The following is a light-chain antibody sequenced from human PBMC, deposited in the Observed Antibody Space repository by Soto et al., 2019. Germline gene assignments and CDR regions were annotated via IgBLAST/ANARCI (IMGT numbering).Light chain of an antibody. Sequence: TQSPSTLSLSPGERVTLSCRASESVSDNYLAWYQQRSGQAPRLVIYGASSRASAVPDRFSGSGSGADFTLTIRRLEPEDFAVYYCQQYGSSPLTFGGGTKVDIK. V-gene: IGKV3-20*01. J-gene: IGKJ4*01. CDR1: ESVSDNY. CDR2: GAS. CDR3: QQYGSSPLT.